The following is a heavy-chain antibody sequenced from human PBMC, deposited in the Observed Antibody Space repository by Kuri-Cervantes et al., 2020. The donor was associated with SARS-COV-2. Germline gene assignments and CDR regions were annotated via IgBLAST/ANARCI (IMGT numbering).Heavy chain of an antibody. V-gene: IGHV3-19*01. J-gene: IGHJ4*02. CDR3: VRHKAAAGIVAPD. CDR2: VSWNGSRT. Sequence: GESLKISCAASGFTFSNSDMNWVRQAPGKGLEWVSGVSWNGSRTYYADSVKGRFIISRDNSRNFLYQQMNSLRPEDMAVYYCVRHKAAAGIVAPDWGQGTLVTVSS. CDR1: GFTFSNSD. D-gene: IGHD6-13*01.